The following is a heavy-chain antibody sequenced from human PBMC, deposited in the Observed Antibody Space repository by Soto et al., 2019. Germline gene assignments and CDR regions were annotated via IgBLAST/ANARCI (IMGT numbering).Heavy chain of an antibody. CDR2: IYYSGST. J-gene: IGHJ4*02. CDR3: ARHGDCSGGSCYDY. D-gene: IGHD2-15*01. Sequence: PSETLSLTCTVSGGSISSYYWSWIRQPPGKGLEWIGYIYYSGSTNYNPSLKGRVTISVDTSKNQFSLKLSSVTAADTAVYYCARHGDCSGGSCYDYWGQGTLVTVSS. CDR1: GGSISSYY. V-gene: IGHV4-59*08.